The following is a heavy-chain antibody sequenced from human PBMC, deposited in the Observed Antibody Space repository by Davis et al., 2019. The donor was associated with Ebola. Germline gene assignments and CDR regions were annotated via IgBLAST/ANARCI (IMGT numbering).Heavy chain of an antibody. J-gene: IGHJ6*04. V-gene: IGHV3-7*01. Sequence: ESLKISCAASGFSFRSYWMTWVRQAPGKGLEWVANIKEDGSEKAYLDSVKGRFSISRDNAKTSLYLQMNSLRADDTAVYYCAREGATNTDYYYGIDVWGKGTTVTVSS. D-gene: IGHD2-8*01. CDR1: GFSFRSYW. CDR3: AREGATNTDYYYGIDV. CDR2: IKEDGSEK.